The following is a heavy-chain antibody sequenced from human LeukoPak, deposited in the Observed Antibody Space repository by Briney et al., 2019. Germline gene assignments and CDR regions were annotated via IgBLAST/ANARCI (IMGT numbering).Heavy chain of an antibody. V-gene: IGHV4-59*01. CDR2: IYYSGST. CDR3: ARDVRPLIHAFDI. J-gene: IGHJ3*02. CDR1: GGSISPYY. Sequence: PSETLSLTCTVSGGSISPYYWSWIRQPPGKGLEWVGYIYYSGSTNYNPSLKSRVTISVDTSKNQFSLNLNSVTAADTAVYYCARDVRPLIHAFDIWGQGTVVTVSS.